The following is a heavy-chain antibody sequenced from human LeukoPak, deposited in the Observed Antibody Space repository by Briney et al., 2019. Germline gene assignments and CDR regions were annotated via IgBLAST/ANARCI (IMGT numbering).Heavy chain of an antibody. CDR3: AREVAAAGTRELGY. CDR2: INPNSGGT. V-gene: IGHV1-2*04. J-gene: IGHJ4*02. Sequence: ASVKVSCKASGYTFTGYYMHWVRQAPGQGLEWMGWINPNSGGTNYARKFQGWVTMTRDTSISTAYMELSRLRSDDTAVYYCAREVAAAGTRELGYWGQGTLVTVSS. CDR1: GYTFTGYY. D-gene: IGHD6-13*01.